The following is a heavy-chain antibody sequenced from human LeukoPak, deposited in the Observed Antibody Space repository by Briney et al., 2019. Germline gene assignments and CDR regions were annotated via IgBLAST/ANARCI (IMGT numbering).Heavy chain of an antibody. Sequence: GGSLRLSCAVSGFTFRDAAMTWVRQAPGKGLEWVSLISSSGNNAYYADSMTGRFTISRDNSKNTLYLEINSLRAEDTAVYYCAREAWDLTGRAPVIWGQGTLVTVSS. CDR3: AREAWDLTGRAPVI. D-gene: IGHD1-14*01. J-gene: IGHJ4*02. V-gene: IGHV3-23*01. CDR1: GFTFRDAA. CDR2: ISSSGNNA.